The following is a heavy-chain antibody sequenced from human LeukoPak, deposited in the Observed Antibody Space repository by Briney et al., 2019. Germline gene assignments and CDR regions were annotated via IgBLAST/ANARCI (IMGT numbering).Heavy chain of an antibody. D-gene: IGHD3-16*01. CDR1: GGSISSGAYY. Sequence: SETLSLTCSVSGGSISSGAYYWSWIRQHPGKGLEWIGNIYYGGNSYYNPSLKSRVTISVDRSKNQFSLKLSSVTAADTAVYYCASGHTLYNWFDPWGQGTLVTVSP. V-gene: IGHV4-31*09. CDR3: ASGHTLYNWFDP. CDR2: IYYGGNS. J-gene: IGHJ5*02.